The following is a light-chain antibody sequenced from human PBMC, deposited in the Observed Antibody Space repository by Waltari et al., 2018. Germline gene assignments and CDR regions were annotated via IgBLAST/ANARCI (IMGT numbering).Light chain of an antibody. CDR2: YKSDSEK. CDR1: SDINVGDFN. CDR3: MFWPSNVWV. Sequence: QPVLTQPPSSSASPGESARLTCTLPSDINVGDFNIYWYQQRPGSPPRFLLYYKSDSEKATGSGAPSRFSGSKDASANAGILLISGLASEDEADYYCMFWPSNVWVFGGGTKLTVL. V-gene: IGLV5-37*01. J-gene: IGLJ3*02.